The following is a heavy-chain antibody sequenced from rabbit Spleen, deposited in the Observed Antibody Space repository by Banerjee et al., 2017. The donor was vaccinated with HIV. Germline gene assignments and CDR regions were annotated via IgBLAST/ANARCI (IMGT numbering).Heavy chain of an antibody. Sequence: QSLEESGGDLVKPGTSLTLTCTASGVSFSFSSYMCWVRQAPGKGLEWIACIETGGSGFTYFASWAKGRFTISKTSSTAVTLQGTSLTAADTATYFCARGYAGYAGYVYAMDYFNLWGQGTLVTVS. CDR1: GVSFSFSSY. J-gene: IGHJ4*01. V-gene: IGHV1S40*01. CDR2: IETGGSGFT. CDR3: ARGYAGYAGYVYAMDYFNL. D-gene: IGHD6-1*01.